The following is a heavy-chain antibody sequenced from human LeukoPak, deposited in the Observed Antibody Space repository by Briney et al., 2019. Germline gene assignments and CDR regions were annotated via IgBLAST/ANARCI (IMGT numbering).Heavy chain of an antibody. CDR3: ARDAVGATGPNYFEY. D-gene: IGHD1-26*01. CDR2: LYHSGST. J-gene: IGHJ4*02. V-gene: IGHV4-38-2*02. CDR1: GYSISSGYY. Sequence: PSETLSLTCTVSGYSISSGYYWGWIRQPPGKGLEWIGSLYHSGSTYYNPSLKNRVTISVDTSKNQFSLKLSSVTAADTGVYYCARDAVGATGPNYFEYWGQGTLVTVSS.